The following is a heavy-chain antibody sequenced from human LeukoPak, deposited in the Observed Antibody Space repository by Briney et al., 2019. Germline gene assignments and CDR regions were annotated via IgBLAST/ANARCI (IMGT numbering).Heavy chain of an antibody. D-gene: IGHD1-26*01. CDR1: GFTFSTYW. J-gene: IGHJ4*02. CDR3: AKEVSVGLGFDY. V-gene: IGHV3-74*01. CDR2: TSRDGTAT. Sequence: GGSLRLSCGASGFTFSTYWMHWVRQAPGKGLVWVSRTSRDGTATTYADSVKGRFTMSRDNANHTLYLQMNSLRAEDTAVYYCAKEVSVGLGFDYWGQGTLVTVSS.